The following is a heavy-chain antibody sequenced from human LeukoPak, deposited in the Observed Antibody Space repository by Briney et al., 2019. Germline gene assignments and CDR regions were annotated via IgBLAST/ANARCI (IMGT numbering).Heavy chain of an antibody. D-gene: IGHD4-23*01. CDR2: IYYSGGT. V-gene: IGHV4-59*01. Sequence: PSETLSLTCTVSGGSISSYYWSWIRQPPGKGLECIGYIYYSGGTNYNPSLKSRVTISVDTSNNQFSLKLSSVTAADTAVYYCARASVVYYYMDVWGKGTTVTVSS. J-gene: IGHJ6*03. CDR1: GGSISSYY. CDR3: ARASVVYYYMDV.